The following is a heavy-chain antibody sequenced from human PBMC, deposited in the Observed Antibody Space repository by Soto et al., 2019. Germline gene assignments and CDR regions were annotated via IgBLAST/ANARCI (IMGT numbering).Heavy chain of an antibody. J-gene: IGHJ4*02. CDR2: ISAYIGNT. D-gene: IGHD3-22*01. CDR3: ARGPTDYYDNSANYFLDY. CDR1: GYTFTSYG. V-gene: IGHV1-18*01. Sequence: GASVKVSCKASGYTFTSYGISWVRQAPGQRLEWMGLISAYIGNTNYAQKLQGRVTMTTDTSTSIAYMELRSLRSDDTAVYYCARGPTDYYDNSANYFLDYWGQGTLVTVSS.